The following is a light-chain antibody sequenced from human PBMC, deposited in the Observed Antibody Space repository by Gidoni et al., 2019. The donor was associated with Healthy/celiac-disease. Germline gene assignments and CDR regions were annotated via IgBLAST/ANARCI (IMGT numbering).Light chain of an antibody. CDR1: QDISNY. CDR3: QQYDNLPRIT. Sequence: DIQMTQSPSSLSASVGDRVTITCQASQDISNYLNWYQQKPGKAPKPLIYDASNLETGVPSRFSGSGSGTDFTFTISSLQPEDIATYYCQQYDNLPRITFGQGTRLEIK. CDR2: DAS. J-gene: IGKJ5*01. V-gene: IGKV1-33*01.